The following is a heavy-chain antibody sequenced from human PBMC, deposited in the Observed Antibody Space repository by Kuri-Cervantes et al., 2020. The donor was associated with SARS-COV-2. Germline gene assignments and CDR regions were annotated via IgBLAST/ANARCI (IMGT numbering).Heavy chain of an antibody. CDR1: GGSISSSNYY. D-gene: IGHD2-2*01. CDR3: VRHENAIDY. V-gene: IGHV4-39*01. J-gene: IGHJ4*02. Sequence: GSLRLSCSVSGGSISSSNYYWAWIRQPPGKGLEWIGSIYYSGTTYHNPSLKSRVTISVDTSKNQFSLRLTSMTAADTAVYYCVRHENAIDYWGQGSLVTVSS. CDR2: IYYSGTT.